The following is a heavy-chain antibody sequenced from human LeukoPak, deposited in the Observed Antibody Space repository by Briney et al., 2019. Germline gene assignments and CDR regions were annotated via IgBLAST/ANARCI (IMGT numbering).Heavy chain of an antibody. Sequence: GGSLRLSCAASGFTVSSNYMSWVRQAPGKGLEWVSVIYSGGSTYYADSVKGRFTISRDNSKNTVYLQLSNLRVADTAVYYCAKLEDWGQGTLVAVSS. J-gene: IGHJ4*02. CDR2: IYSGGST. CDR3: AKLED. CDR1: GFTVSSNY. V-gene: IGHV3-66*01. D-gene: IGHD1-1*01.